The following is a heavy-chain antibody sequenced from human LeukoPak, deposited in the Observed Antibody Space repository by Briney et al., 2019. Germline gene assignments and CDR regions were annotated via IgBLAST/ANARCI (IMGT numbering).Heavy chain of an antibody. CDR2: MNPNSGNT. Sequence: ASVKVSCKASGYTFTSYDINWVRQATGQGLEWMGWMNPNSGNTGYAQKFQGRVTMTRNTSISTAYMELSSLRPEDTAVYYCARVQGVRGVLPSYWGQGTLVTVSS. V-gene: IGHV1-8*01. CDR3: ARVQGVRGVLPSY. D-gene: IGHD3-10*01. J-gene: IGHJ4*02. CDR1: GYTFTSYD.